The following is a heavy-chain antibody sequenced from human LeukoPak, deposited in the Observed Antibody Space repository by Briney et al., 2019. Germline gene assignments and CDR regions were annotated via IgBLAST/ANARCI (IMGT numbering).Heavy chain of an antibody. D-gene: IGHD6-19*01. CDR2: IIPIFGTA. Sequence: SVKVSCKASGGTFSSYAISWVRQAPGQGLEWMGGIIPIFGTANYALKFQGRVTITADKSTSTAYMELSSLRSEDTAVYYCARARGGSGWYTDNLYYGMDVWGKGTTVTVSS. J-gene: IGHJ6*04. V-gene: IGHV1-69*06. CDR1: GGTFSSYA. CDR3: ARARGGSGWYTDNLYYGMDV.